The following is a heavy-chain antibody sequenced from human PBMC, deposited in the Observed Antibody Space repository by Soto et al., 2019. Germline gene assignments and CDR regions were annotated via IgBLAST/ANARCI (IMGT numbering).Heavy chain of an antibody. CDR3: ARVPRMLLLDRFHP. D-gene: IGHD2-15*01. V-gene: IGHV3-33*01. Sequence: ESGGGVVQPGKSLRLSCTASGFKLRNYAIHWVRQAPGKGLEWLAVIWFDGSKKYYADSVKGRFSISRDNSKDTVYLQMTSLTAKNTGLFYCARVPRMLLLDRFHPWGQGTLVTVSS. J-gene: IGHJ5*02. CDR1: GFKLRNYA. CDR2: IWFDGSKK.